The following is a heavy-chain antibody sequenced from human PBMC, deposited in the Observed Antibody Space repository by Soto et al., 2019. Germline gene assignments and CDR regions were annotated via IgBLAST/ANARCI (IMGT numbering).Heavy chain of an antibody. CDR2: IYYSGGT. D-gene: IGHD5-18*01. J-gene: IGHJ4*02. Sequence: SETLSLTCIVSGGSINSGSYYWGWIRQSPGKGLEWIESIYYSGGTLNNPSFRSRVTISVDTSKNQFSLKLSSVTAADTAVFYCARTRRSGRGYSYGFDYWGQGTLVTVSS. V-gene: IGHV4-39*07. CDR1: GGSINSGSYY. CDR3: ARTRRSGRGYSYGFDY.